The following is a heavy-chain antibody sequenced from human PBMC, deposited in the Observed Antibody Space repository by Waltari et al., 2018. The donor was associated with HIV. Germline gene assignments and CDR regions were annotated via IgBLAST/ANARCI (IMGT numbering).Heavy chain of an antibody. CDR1: RFTCRGFD. D-gene: IGHD2-15*01. J-gene: IGHJ4*02. CDR2: ISYVGSNK. CDR3: AREVVPYYFDY. V-gene: IGHV3-30*01. Sequence: QVQLVESGGGVVQLGRSVSLSCAAYRFTCRGFDVHWVCQAPGKGLELVAVISYVGSNKYYADSVRGRFTISRDNSKNTLYLQMNSLRAEDTAVYYCAREVVPYYFDYWGQGTLVTVSS.